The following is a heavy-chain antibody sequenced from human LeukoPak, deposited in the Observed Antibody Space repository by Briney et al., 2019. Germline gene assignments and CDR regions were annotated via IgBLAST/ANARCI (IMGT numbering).Heavy chain of an antibody. Sequence: GVSLRLSCAASGITFSSHWMSWVRQAAGKGLEWVANIKQDGSEKYYVDSVKGRFTISRDNSKNTLYLQMNSLRAEDTAVYYCARDSDVGQLYSRNYFDYWGQGTLVTVSS. J-gene: IGHJ4*02. CDR2: IKQDGSEK. D-gene: IGHD6-13*01. CDR1: GITFSSHW. V-gene: IGHV3-7*01. CDR3: ARDSDVGQLYSRNYFDY.